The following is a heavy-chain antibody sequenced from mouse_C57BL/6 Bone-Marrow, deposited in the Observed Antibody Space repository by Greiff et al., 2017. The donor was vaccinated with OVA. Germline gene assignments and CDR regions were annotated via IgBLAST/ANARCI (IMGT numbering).Heavy chain of an antibody. CDR3: ARWELRYFAY. Sequence: QVQLQQSGAELARPGASVKLSCKASGYTFTSYGISWVKQRTGQGLEWIGEIYPRSGNTYYNEKFKGKATLTADKSSSTAYMELRSLTSEDSAVYFCARWELRYFAYWGQGTLVTVSA. V-gene: IGHV1-81*01. D-gene: IGHD1-1*01. J-gene: IGHJ3*01. CDR1: GYTFTSYG. CDR2: IYPRSGNT.